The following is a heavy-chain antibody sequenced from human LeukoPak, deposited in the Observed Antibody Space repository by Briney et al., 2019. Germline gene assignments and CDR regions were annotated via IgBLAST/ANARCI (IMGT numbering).Heavy chain of an antibody. D-gene: IGHD4-17*01. CDR2: IYYSGST. V-gene: IGHV4-39*07. CDR1: GGSISSSSYY. J-gene: IGHJ3*02. Sequence: SETLSLTCTVSGGSISSSSYYWGWIRQPPGKGLEWIGSIYYSGSTYYNPSLKSRVTISVDTSKNQFSLKLSSVTAADTAVYYCARGATVTIDAFDIWGQGTMVTVSS. CDR3: ARGATVTIDAFDI.